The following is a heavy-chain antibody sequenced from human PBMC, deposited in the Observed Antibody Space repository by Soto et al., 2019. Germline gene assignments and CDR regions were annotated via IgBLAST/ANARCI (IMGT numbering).Heavy chain of an antibody. CDR1: GSSIGTYY. J-gene: IGHJ4*02. CDR2: IYYRGNT. Sequence: SETLSLTCTVSGSSIGTYYWSWIRQPPGKGLEWIGYIYYRGNTDYNPSLKSRVTISLDTPKNQFSLKLSSVTAADTAVYYCASSPGDGYPTGYFDYWGQGTLVPVSS. CDR3: ASSPGDGYPTGYFDY. D-gene: IGHD5-12*01. V-gene: IGHV4-59*08.